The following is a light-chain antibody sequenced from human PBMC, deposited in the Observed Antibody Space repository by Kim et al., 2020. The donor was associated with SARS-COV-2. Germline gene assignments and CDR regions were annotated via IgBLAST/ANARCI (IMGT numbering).Light chain of an antibody. CDR3: QQFDGSPA. Sequence: DIQMTQSPSSQSASVGERVTITCQASQDINTYLNWYQQKPEKAPKLLISDASNLETGVPSRFSGSGSGTDFTFTISSLQPEDVATYYCQQFDGSPAVGPRNKVDIK. J-gene: IGKJ3*01. CDR2: DAS. CDR1: QDINTY. V-gene: IGKV1-33*01.